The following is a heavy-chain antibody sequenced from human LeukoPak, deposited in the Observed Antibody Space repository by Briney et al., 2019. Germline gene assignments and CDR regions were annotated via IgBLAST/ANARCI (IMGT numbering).Heavy chain of an antibody. Sequence: ASVKVSCKASGYTFTSYAMHWVRQAPGQRLEWMGWINAGNGNTKYSQKFQGRVTITRDTSASTAYMELSSLRSEDTAVYYCARAPSWGFSEWPYQGPFDYWGQGTLVTVSS. CDR2: INAGNGNT. V-gene: IGHV1-3*01. J-gene: IGHJ4*02. CDR3: ARAPSWGFSEWPYQGPFDY. CDR1: GYTFTSYA. D-gene: IGHD3-3*01.